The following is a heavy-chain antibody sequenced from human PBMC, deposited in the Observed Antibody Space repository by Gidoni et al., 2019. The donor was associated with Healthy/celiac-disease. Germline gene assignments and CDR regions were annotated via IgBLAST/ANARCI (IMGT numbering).Heavy chain of an antibody. CDR1: GYPFTGYY. Sequence: QVQLVQSGAEVKKPGASVKVSCKASGYPFTGYYMHWVRQAPGQGLEWMGWINPNSGGTNYAQKFQGWVTMTRDTSISTAYMELSRLRSDDTAVYYCARGAQIAIAAAANFGYWGQGTLVTVSS. V-gene: IGHV1-2*04. CDR3: ARGAQIAIAAAANFGY. CDR2: INPNSGGT. D-gene: IGHD6-13*01. J-gene: IGHJ4*02.